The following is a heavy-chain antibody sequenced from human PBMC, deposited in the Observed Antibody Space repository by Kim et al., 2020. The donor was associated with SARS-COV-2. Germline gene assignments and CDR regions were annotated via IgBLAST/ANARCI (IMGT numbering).Heavy chain of an antibody. CDR2: IVVGSSNT. V-gene: IGHV1-58*01. Sequence: SVKVSCKASGFTFTSSAVQWVRQARGQRLEWIGWIVVGSSNTNYAQKFQERVTITRDMSTSTAYMELSSLRSEDTAVYYCAALDPWATENFDYWGQGTLVTVSS. CDR3: AALDPWATENFDY. J-gene: IGHJ4*02. D-gene: IGHD5-12*01. CDR1: GFTFTSSA.